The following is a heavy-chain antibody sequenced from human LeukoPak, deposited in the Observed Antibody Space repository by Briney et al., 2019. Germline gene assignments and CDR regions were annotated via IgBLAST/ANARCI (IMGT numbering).Heavy chain of an antibody. Sequence: PGGSLRLSCAASGFTLSGHSLNWIRQAPGKGLEWVSYIGSGNTIRHYADSVKGRFTISRDNADNSLYLEMYSLRVEDTAVYYCGALMTTVSDFDYWGQGTLVTVSS. CDR2: IGSGNTIR. J-gene: IGHJ4*02. CDR1: GFTLSGHS. CDR3: GALMTTVSDFDY. D-gene: IGHD4-17*01. V-gene: IGHV3-48*01.